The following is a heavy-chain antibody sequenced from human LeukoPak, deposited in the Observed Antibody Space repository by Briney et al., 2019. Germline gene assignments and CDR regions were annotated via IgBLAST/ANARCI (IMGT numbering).Heavy chain of an antibody. CDR2: INPNSGGT. CDR3: ARDKGYGVDAFDI. CDR1: GYTFTGYY. V-gene: IGHV1-2*02. J-gene: IGHJ3*02. D-gene: IGHD4-17*01. Sequence: ASVKVSCKASGYTFTGYYMHWVRQAPGQGLEWMGWINPNSGGTNYAQKFQGRVTMTRDTSISTAYMELSRLRSDDTAVYYCARDKGYGVDAFDIWGQGTMVTVSS.